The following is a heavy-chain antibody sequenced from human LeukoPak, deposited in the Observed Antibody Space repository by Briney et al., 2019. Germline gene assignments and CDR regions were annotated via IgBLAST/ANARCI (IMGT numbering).Heavy chain of an antibody. CDR1: GGSLSGFY. CDR3: ARASSYDSVTRYDPAWFGP. J-gene: IGHJ5*02. D-gene: IGHD3-22*01. V-gene: IGHV4-34*01. CDR2: INHSGST. Sequence: IPSETLSLTCAVYGGSLSGFYWSWIRQPPGKGLEWIGEINHSGSTNYNPSLKSRVTMSMDTSKKQLSLRVTSVTAADTAAYYCARASSYDSVTRYDPAWFGPWGQGTLVTVSS.